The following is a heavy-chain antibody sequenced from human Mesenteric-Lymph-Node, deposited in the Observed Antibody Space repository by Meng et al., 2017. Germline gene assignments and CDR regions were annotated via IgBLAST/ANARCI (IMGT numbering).Heavy chain of an antibody. CDR3: ARDLVGGYYGSGSYSRFDP. Sequence: GESLKISCAASGFTFSDHYMDWVRQAPGKGLEWVGRTRNKANSYTTEYAASVKGRFTISRDDSKNSLYLQMNSLKTEDTAVYYCARDLVGGYYGSGSYSRFDPWGQGTLVTVSS. CDR2: TRNKANSYTT. J-gene: IGHJ5*02. CDR1: GFTFSDHY. D-gene: IGHD3-10*01. V-gene: IGHV3-72*01.